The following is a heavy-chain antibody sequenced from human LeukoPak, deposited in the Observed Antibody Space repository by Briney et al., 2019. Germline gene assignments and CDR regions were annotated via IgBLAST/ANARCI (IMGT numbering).Heavy chain of an antibody. V-gene: IGHV3-23*01. CDR1: GFTFSSYA. CDR3: ASHSSSWGRTPDDY. J-gene: IGHJ4*02. Sequence: PGGSLRLSCAASGFTFSSYAMSWVRQAPGKGLEWVSAISGSGGSTYYADSVKGRFTISRDNSKNTLYLQMNSLRAEDTAVYYCASHSSSWGRTPDDYWGQGTLVTVSS. D-gene: IGHD6-13*01. CDR2: ISGSGGST.